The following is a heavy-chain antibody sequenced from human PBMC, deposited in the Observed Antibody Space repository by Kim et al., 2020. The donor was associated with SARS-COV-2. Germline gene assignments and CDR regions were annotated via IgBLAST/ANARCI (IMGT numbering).Heavy chain of an antibody. V-gene: IGHV3-7*01. D-gene: IGHD1-26*01. J-gene: IGHJ4*02. Sequence: GGSLRLSCVGSGFIFTDSWMNWVRQAPGKGLEWVACMKQDGGEKYYVDSVKGRFTISRDYTKNSLYLQMDSLRAEDTAVYYCATNRGDDWGGGTLVTVAS. CDR2: MKQDGGEK. CDR3: ATNRGDD. CDR1: GFIFTDSW.